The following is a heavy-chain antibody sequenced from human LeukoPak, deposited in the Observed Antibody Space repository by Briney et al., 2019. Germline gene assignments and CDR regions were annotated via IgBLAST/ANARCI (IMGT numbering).Heavy chain of an antibody. Sequence: ASVKVSCKASGYTFRHHDINWVRQATRQGLEWMGWMNPNNGNTGYAQKFQGRVSITRDTSISTAHMEMSGLRSEDTAVYYCARGPPAGHCTSTSCYIDYWGQGTLVTVSS. CDR1: GYTFRHHD. CDR3: ARGPPAGHCTSTSCYIDY. V-gene: IGHV1-8*03. D-gene: IGHD2-2*02. CDR2: MNPNNGNT. J-gene: IGHJ4*02.